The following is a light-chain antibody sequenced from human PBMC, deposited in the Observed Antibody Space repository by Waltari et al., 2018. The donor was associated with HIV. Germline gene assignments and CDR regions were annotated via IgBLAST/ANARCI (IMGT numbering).Light chain of an antibody. CDR1: HNIITY. J-gene: IGKJ3*01. CDR2: VAS. Sequence: DIQMTQSPSSLSASLGDRIVITCRASHNIITYVNWYQQKPGRAPDLLIYVASTLRSGVPSRFSGSGSGTDFTLTISSLQPDDFATYYCQQSYRSLTFGPGTKVDV. V-gene: IGKV1-39*01. CDR3: QQSYRSLT.